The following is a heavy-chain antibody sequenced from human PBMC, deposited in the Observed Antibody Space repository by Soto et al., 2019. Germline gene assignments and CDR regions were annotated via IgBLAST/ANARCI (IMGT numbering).Heavy chain of an antibody. J-gene: IGHJ4*02. CDR1: GFTFSNYA. CDR2: ISDSATDT. Sequence: EVRLLESGGGLVQPGESLRLSCAASGFTFSNYAMAWVRQAPGKGLEWLSAISDSATDTYYAGSVKGRFTISRDNSKNTLYLQMNSLSADDTAVYYCAKEEVGAADYWGQGTLVTVSS. CDR3: AKEEVGAADY. V-gene: IGHV3-23*01. D-gene: IGHD2-15*01.